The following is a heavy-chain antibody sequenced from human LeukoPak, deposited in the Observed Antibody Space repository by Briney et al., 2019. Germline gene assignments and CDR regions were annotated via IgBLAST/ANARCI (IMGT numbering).Heavy chain of an antibody. CDR3: ARTEKRITMVRGVKYNWFDP. V-gene: IGHV3-48*02. CDR1: GFTFNTDT. J-gene: IGHJ5*02. D-gene: IGHD3-10*01. Sequence: GGSLRLPCAASGFTFNTDTMNWVRQAPGKGLEWVAYISTSSSTIYYADSVKGRFTISRDNAKNSLYLQMHSLRDEDTAVYYCARTEKRITMVRGVKYNWFDPWGQGTLVTVSS. CDR2: ISTSSSTI.